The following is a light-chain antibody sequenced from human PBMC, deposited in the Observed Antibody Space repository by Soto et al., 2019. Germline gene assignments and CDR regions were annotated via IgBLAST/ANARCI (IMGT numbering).Light chain of an antibody. CDR2: GSK. V-gene: IGLV1-40*01. CDR3: HAYDSSLDAFV. J-gene: IGLJ1*01. CDR1: LSNVARAD. Sequence: QSVLTQPPSVSAAPGQNISISCSGSLSNVARADVSWYQHIPGTAPKLLIYGSKNRPSGVPDRFSGSKSDTSASLAITGLQSEDEADYYCHAYDSSLDAFVFGTGTKLTVL.